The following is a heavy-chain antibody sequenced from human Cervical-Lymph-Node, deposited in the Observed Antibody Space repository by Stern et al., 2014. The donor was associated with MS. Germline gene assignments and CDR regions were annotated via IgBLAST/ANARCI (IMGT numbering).Heavy chain of an antibody. J-gene: IGHJ4*02. V-gene: IGHV3-30-3*01. Sequence: QVQLVQSGGGVVQPGRSLSLSCVASGFTFSTYAMHWVRQAPGQGLEWVAFVSYDGTQRNSTDSVKARFTISRDNSKNTLYLHMNSLRDEDTAVYFCARGGRDVGLEYWGQGALVTVSS. CDR2: VSYDGTQR. CDR3: ARGGRDVGLEY. D-gene: IGHD3-16*01. CDR1: GFTFSTYA.